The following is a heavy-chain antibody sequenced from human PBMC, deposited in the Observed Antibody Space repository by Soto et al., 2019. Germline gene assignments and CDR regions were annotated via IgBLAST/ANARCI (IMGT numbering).Heavy chain of an antibody. CDR3: ATVATGSYDWFDP. CDR1: GFTFSTYY. Sequence: EVQLVESGGGLGQPGGSLRLSCAASGFTFSTYYMHWVRQAPGKGLVWVSRINSDGSRTNYADSVKGRFTTFRDNAKNTLYLQLNSLTAEDTAVYYGATVATGSYDWFDPWGQGTLVTVSS. J-gene: IGHJ5*02. V-gene: IGHV3-74*01. CDR2: INSDGSRT. D-gene: IGHD1-26*01.